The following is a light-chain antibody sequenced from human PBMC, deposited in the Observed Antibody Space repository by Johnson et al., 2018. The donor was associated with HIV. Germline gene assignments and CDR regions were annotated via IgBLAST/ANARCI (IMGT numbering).Light chain of an antibody. CDR3: GTWDDSLSTGGV. Sequence: SVLTQPPSVSAAPGQKVTISCSGSSSNIGNNYVSWYQQLPGTAPKLLIYDNDNRPSGIPDRFSGSKSGTSATLGITGLQTGDEADYYCGTWDDSLSTGGVFGAGTKVTVL. CDR1: SSNIGNNY. CDR2: DND. J-gene: IGLJ1*01. V-gene: IGLV1-51*01.